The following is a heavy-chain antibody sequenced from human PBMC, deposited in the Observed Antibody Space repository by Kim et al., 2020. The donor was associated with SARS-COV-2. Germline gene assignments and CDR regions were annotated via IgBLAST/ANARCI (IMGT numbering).Heavy chain of an antibody. D-gene: IGHD6-19*01. CDR2: ISSSSSTI. J-gene: IGHJ4*02. CDR1: GFTFSSYS. Sequence: GGSLRLSCAASGFTFSSYSMNWVRQAPGKGLEWVSYISSSSSTIYYADSVKGRFTISRDNAKNSLYLQMNSLRDEDTAVYYCARGIAVAGTLPYLDYWGQGTLVTVSS. V-gene: IGHV3-48*02. CDR3: ARGIAVAGTLPYLDY.